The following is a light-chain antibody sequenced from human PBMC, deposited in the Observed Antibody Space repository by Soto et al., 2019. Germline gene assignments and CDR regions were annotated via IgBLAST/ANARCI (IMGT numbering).Light chain of an antibody. V-gene: IGKV3-20*01. Sequence: EIVLTQSPGTLSVSPGEGVTLSCRASQTISAAYIAWYQHRPGQAPRLLIYGASIRASGIPDRFSGSGSGTDFTLTISRLEPDDLAMYLCQQYGHSPYTFGHGTKLDIK. CDR3: QQYGHSPYT. CDR1: QTISAAY. CDR2: GAS. J-gene: IGKJ2*01.